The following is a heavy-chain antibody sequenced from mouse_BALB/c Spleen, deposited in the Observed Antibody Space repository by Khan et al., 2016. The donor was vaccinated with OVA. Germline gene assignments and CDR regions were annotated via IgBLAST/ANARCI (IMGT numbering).Heavy chain of an antibody. Sequence: EVQGVESGGGLVQPGGSRKLSCAASGFTFSSFGMHWVRQAPEKGLEWVAYISSGSSTIYYADTVKGRFTISRDNPKNTLFLQMTSLRSEDTAMYYCARCGNYAMDYWGQGTSFTVSS. CDR2: ISSGSSTI. CDR1: GFTFSSFG. D-gene: IGHD1-1*02. CDR3: ARCGNYAMDY. V-gene: IGHV5-17*02. J-gene: IGHJ4*01.